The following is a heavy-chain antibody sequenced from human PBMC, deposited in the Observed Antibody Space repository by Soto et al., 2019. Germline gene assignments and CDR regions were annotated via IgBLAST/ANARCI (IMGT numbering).Heavy chain of an antibody. Sequence: SETMSLTCTVSGGSISSGGYYWSWISQHPGKGLEWIGYIYYSGSTYYNPSLKSRVTISVDTSKNQFSLKLSSVTAADTAVYYCARDAGCSSTSCYDTLAFDIWGQGTMVTVSS. J-gene: IGHJ3*02. CDR3: ARDAGCSSTSCYDTLAFDI. CDR1: GGSISSGGYY. V-gene: IGHV4-31*03. CDR2: IYYSGST. D-gene: IGHD2-2*01.